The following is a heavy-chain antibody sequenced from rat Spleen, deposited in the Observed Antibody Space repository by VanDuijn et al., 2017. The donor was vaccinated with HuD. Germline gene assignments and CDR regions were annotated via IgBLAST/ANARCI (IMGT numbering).Heavy chain of an antibody. CDR3: ARQATTVPSYFDY. CDR1: GFTFTDYY. V-gene: IGHV5-7*01. Sequence: EVQLVESGGGLVQPGRSMKLSCVASGFTFTDYYMAWVRQAPKKGLEWVATISYDGSSTYYRDSVKGRFTISRDIAKNTAYLQMDSLRSEDSATYYCARQATTVPSYFDYWGQGVMVTVSS. CDR2: ISYDGSST. D-gene: IGHD1-1*01. J-gene: IGHJ2*01.